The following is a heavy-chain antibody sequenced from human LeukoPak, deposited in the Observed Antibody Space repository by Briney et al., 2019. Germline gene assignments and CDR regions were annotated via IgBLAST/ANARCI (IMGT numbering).Heavy chain of an antibody. CDR2: IYYSGST. CDR1: GGSISSSSYY. J-gene: IGHJ4*02. Sequence: SETLSLTCTVSGGSISSSSYYWGWIRQPPGKGLEWIGSIYYSGSTYYNPSLKSRVTISVDTSKNQFSLKLSSVTAADTAVYYCARVYSSRGYSYGHQSYYFDYWGQGTLVTVSS. V-gene: IGHV4-39*07. CDR3: ARVYSSRGYSYGHQSYYFDY. D-gene: IGHD5-18*01.